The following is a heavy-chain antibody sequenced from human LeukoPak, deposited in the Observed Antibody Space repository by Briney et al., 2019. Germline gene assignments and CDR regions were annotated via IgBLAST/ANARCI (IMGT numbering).Heavy chain of an antibody. CDR1: GYSFSSYW. Sequence: GESLKISCKGSGYSFSSYWIGWVRQMPGKGLEWMGIIHPSDSDIRYSPSFQGQVTISVDKSISTAYLQWSSLKASDTAMYYCATCYDSRTYHFDYWGQGTLVTVSS. CDR2: IHPSDSDI. J-gene: IGHJ4*02. V-gene: IGHV5-51*01. CDR3: ATCYDSRTYHFDY. D-gene: IGHD3-22*01.